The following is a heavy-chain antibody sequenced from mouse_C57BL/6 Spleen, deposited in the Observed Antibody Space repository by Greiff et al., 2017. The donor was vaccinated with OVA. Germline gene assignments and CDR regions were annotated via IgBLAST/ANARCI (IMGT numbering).Heavy chain of an antibody. CDR1: GFNIKDYY. D-gene: IGHD1-1*01. J-gene: IGHJ3*01. CDR2: IDPEDGET. Sequence: EVQLHQSGAELVKPGASVKLSCTASGFNIKDYYMHWVKQRTEQGLEWIGRIDPEDGETKYAPKFQGKASITADTSSNTAYLQLSSLTSEDTAVYYCARGDYYGSSYVAYWGQGTLVTVSA. V-gene: IGHV14-2*01. CDR3: ARGDYYGSSYVAY.